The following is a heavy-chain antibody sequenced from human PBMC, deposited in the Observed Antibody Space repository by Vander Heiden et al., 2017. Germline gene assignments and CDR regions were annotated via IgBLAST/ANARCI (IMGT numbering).Heavy chain of an antibody. CDR1: GFTFSSYA. CDR3: ARGYYDFWSGYYTDWFDP. D-gene: IGHD3-3*01. V-gene: IGHV3-33*01. J-gene: IGHJ5*02. CDR2: IWYDGSNK. Sequence: QVQLVESGGGVVQPGRSLRLSCAASGFTFSSYAMHWVRQAPGKGLEWVAVIWYDGSNKYYADSVKGRFTISRDNSKNTLYLQMNSLRAEDTAVYYCARGYYDFWSGYYTDWFDPWGQGTLVTVSS.